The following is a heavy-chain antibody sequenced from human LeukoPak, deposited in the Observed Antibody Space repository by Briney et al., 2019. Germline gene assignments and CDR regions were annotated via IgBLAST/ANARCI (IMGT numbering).Heavy chain of an antibody. J-gene: IGHJ4*02. V-gene: IGHV3-7*01. Sequence: QAGGSLRLSCAASGFTISTYWMSWVRQAPGKGLEWVANTNQEGSEKYYVDSVKGRFTIFKDNAKNSLYLQMNSLRAGDTAVYYCARDPKWLDYRGQGTQVTVSS. CDR3: ARDPKWLDY. CDR1: GFTISTYW. CDR2: TNQEGSEK. D-gene: IGHD5-12*01.